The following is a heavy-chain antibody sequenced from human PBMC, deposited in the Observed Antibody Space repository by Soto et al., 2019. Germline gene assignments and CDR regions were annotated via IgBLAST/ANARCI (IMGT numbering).Heavy chain of an antibody. CDR1: GLSLSTSEVG. CDR2: IYWDDDK. D-gene: IGHD3-10*01. V-gene: IGHV2-5*02. CDR3: AHRAYYYGSGSYYTH. Sequence: SGPTLVNPAQTLRLTWSFPGLSLSTSEVGVGWIRQPPGKALEWLALIYWDDDKRYRPSLKSRLTIVKDTSKNLVILVMTNMDPEDTATYYCAHRAYYYGSGSYYTHWGQGILVTVS. J-gene: IGHJ4*02.